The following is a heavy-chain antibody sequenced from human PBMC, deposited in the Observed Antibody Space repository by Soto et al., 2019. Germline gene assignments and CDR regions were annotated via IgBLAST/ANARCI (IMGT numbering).Heavy chain of an antibody. CDR3: ARAPLTPSARAFDI. CDR2: VFYSVDT. Sequence: QVQLQESGPGLVKPSDTLSLTCTVSGDSFNISYWNWIRQPPGKRLEWIGYVFYSVDTYYNPSLKSRVTLSIARSNQKSSLKVNFVTAADTAVYFCARAPLTPSARAFDIWGQGTWVTVSS. J-gene: IGHJ3*02. CDR1: GDSFNISY. V-gene: IGHV4-59*07.